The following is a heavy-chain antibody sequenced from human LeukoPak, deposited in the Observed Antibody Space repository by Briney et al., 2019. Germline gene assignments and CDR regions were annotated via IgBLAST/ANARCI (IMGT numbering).Heavy chain of an antibody. CDR1: GYTFTSYG. D-gene: IGHD3-3*01. CDR2: ISAYNGNT. Sequence: ASVKVSCKASGYTFTSYGISWVRQAPGQGLEWMGWISAYNGNTNYAQKVQGRVTMTTDTSTSTAYMDLRSLRSDDTAVYYCARERGYYDFWSGYLGPDAFDIWGQGTMVTVSS. J-gene: IGHJ3*02. V-gene: IGHV1-18*01. CDR3: ARERGYYDFWSGYLGPDAFDI.